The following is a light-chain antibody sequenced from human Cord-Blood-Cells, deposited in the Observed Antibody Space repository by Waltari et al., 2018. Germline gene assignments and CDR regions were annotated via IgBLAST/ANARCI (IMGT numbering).Light chain of an antibody. J-gene: IGKJ1*01. CDR3: QQYNNWPRT. V-gene: IGKV3-15*01. CDR1: QSVSSN. CDR2: GAS. Sequence: EIVMPQSPATLSVSPGARATLACRASQSVSSNLAWYQQKPGQAPRLLIYGASNRATGIPARFSGSGSGTEFTLTISSLQSEDFAVYYCQQYNNWPRTFGQGTKVEIK.